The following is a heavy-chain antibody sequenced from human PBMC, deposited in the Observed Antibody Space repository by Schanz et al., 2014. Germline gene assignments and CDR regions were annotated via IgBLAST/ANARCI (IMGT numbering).Heavy chain of an antibody. V-gene: IGHV3-48*04. CDR2: ISSTSRTK. CDR3: ARVGGTYYGFWSGVPPAVMHDGFDI. CDR1: GFDFRSYS. D-gene: IGHD3-3*01. Sequence: VQLVQSGGGLAQPGGSLTLSCKGSGFDFRSYSLNWVRQAPGKGLEWLAYISSTSRTKYYSDSVKGRFTISRDNDMQAWFLQLSRLRAEGTAVFYCARVGGTYYGFWSGVPPAVMHDGFDIWGQGAMVTVS. J-gene: IGHJ3*02.